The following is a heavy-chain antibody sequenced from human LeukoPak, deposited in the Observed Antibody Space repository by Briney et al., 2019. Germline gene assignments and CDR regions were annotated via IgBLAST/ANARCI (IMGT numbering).Heavy chain of an antibody. D-gene: IGHD6-13*01. CDR2: IYYSGST. CDR3: ARGGSSWRRPLDY. Sequence: SETLSLTCTVSGGSISSYFWSWIRQPPGKGLEWIGYIYYSGSTNYNPSLKSRATISVDTSKNQFSLKLSSVTAADTAVYYCARGGSSWRRPLDYWGQGTLVTVSS. CDR1: GGSISSYF. J-gene: IGHJ4*02. V-gene: IGHV4-59*01.